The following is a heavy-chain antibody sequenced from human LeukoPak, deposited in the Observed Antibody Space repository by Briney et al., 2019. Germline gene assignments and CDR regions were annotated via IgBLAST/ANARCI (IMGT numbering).Heavy chain of an antibody. CDR1: GFTFSSYA. Sequence: PGGSLRLSCAASGFTFSSYAMSWVRQAPGKGLEWVSAISGSGGSTYYADSVKGRFTISRDNSKNTLYLQMNSLRAEDTAVYYCAKPDSSGYYFNVDYWGQGTLVTVSS. V-gene: IGHV3-23*01. D-gene: IGHD3-22*01. CDR3: AKPDSSGYYFNVDY. CDR2: ISGSGGST. J-gene: IGHJ4*02.